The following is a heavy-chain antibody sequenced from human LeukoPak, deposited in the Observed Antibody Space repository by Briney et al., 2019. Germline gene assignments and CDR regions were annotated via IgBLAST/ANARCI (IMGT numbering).Heavy chain of an antibody. Sequence: GGCLRLSCAASGFTFSSYWMHWIRHAPGKGLVWVSRIKRDGSSPAYADSVKGRFTISRDNAKNTLYLQMNSLRAEDTAAYYCAALDNGRDYWGQGTLVTVSS. J-gene: IGHJ4*02. CDR1: GFTFSSYW. CDR2: IKRDGSSP. V-gene: IGHV3-74*01. CDR3: AALDNGRDY. D-gene: IGHD1-14*01.